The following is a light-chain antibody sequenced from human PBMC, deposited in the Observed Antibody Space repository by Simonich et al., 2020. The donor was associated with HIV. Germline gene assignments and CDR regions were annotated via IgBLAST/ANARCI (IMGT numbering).Light chain of an antibody. Sequence: DIQMPQSPSSLSASVGARVTITCRASQDISNSLVWYLQKPGTAPQLLLYAASRLERGVPTRFRGSGSGTDYTLTISSLQPEDFAAYYCQQYDSTPTFGGGTKVEIK. J-gene: IGKJ4*02. CDR2: AAS. CDR1: QDISNS. V-gene: IGKV1-NL1*01. CDR3: QQYDSTPT.